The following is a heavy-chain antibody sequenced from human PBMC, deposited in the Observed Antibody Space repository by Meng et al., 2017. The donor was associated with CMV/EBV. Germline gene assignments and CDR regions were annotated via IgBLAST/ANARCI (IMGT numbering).Heavy chain of an antibody. Sequence: ASVKVSCKASGYTFTSYYMHWVRQAPGQGLEWMGIINPSGGSTSYAQKLQGRVTMTTDTSTSTAYMELRSLRSDDTAVYYCARHYGDYFRNWFDPWGQGTLVTVSS. CDR3: ARHYGDYFRNWFDP. CDR2: INPSGGST. J-gene: IGHJ5*02. CDR1: GYTFTSYY. V-gene: IGHV1-46*01. D-gene: IGHD4-17*01.